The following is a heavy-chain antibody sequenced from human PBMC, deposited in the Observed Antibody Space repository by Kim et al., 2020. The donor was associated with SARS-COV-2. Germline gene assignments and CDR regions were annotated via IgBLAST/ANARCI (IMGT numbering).Heavy chain of an antibody. J-gene: IGHJ4*02. D-gene: IGHD3-10*01. CDR1: GGSFVDYT. Sequence: SVKVSCKASGGSFVDYTIAWVRQVPGQGLEWLGRIKPLSGIVNYAQKFQGRVTITTDAFTTTAYMELNSLTSEDTAVYYCARGYGSATFYAFDLWGLGT. V-gene: IGHV1-69*05. CDR2: IKPLSGIV. CDR3: ARGYGSATFYAFDL.